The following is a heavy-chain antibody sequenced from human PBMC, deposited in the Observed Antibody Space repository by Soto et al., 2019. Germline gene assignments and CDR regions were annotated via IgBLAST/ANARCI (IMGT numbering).Heavy chain of an antibody. CDR2: IYSGGST. Sequence: EVQLVESGGGLVQPGGSLRLSCAASGFTVSSNYMSWVRQAPGKGLEWVSVIYSGGSTYYADSVKGRFTISRDNSKNTLYLQMNSLRGEDTAVYYCARDRLYSSGWHYYYGMDVWGQGTTVTVSS. CDR1: GFTVSSNY. V-gene: IGHV3-66*01. J-gene: IGHJ6*02. D-gene: IGHD6-19*01. CDR3: ARDRLYSSGWHYYYGMDV.